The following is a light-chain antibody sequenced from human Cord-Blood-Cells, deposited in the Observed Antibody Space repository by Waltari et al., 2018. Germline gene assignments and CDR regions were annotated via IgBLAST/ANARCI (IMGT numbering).Light chain of an antibody. V-gene: IGKV1-39*01. CDR2: AES. J-gene: IGKJ4*01. CDR1: QSISGY. Sequence: DIQMTQSPSSLSASVGDRVTITCRASQSISGYLNWYQQKPGKAPKLLIYAESSLQCGVPARFSGSRSGTDFTLTVSSLQPEDFATYYCQQRYSTPLTVGGGTKVEIK. CDR3: QQRYSTPLT.